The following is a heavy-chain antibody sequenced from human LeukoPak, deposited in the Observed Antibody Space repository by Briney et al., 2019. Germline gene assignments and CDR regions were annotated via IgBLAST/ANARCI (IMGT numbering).Heavy chain of an antibody. CDR1: GFTFSSYW. Sequence: PGGSLRLSCAASGFTFSSYWMSWVRQAPGKGLEWVANIKQDGSEKYYVDSVKGRFTISRDNAKNSLYLQMNSLRAEDTAVYYCASLYGSGSRDAFDIWGQGTMVTVSS. CDR3: ASLYGSGSRDAFDI. CDR2: IKQDGSEK. J-gene: IGHJ3*02. D-gene: IGHD3-10*01. V-gene: IGHV3-7*03.